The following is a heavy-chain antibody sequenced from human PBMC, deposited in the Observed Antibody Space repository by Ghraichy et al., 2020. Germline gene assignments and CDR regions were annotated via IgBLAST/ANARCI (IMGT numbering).Heavy chain of an antibody. CDR3: ARGLIAVAGYGMDV. J-gene: IGHJ6*02. CDR2: INAGNGNT. CDR1: GYTFTSYA. Sequence: ASVKVSCKASGYTFTSYAMHWVRQAPGQRLEWMGWINAGNGNTKYSQKFQGRVTITRDTSASTAYMELSSLRSEDTDVYYCARGLIAVAGYGMDVWGQGTTVTVSS. V-gene: IGHV1-3*01. D-gene: IGHD6-19*01.